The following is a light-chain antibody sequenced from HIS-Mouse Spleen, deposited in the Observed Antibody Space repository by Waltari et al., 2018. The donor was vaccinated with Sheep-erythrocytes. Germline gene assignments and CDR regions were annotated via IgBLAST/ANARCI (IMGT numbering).Light chain of an antibody. CDR3: CSYAGSYNHV. CDR2: DVS. Sequence: QSALTQPRSVSGSPGQSVTISCTGTSSDVGGFTSVSWYKQHPVKAPKLMIYDVSKRPSGVPDRFSGSKSGNTASLTISGLQAEDEADYYCCSYAGSYNHVFATGTKVTVL. CDR1: SSDVGGFTS. V-gene: IGLV2-11*01. J-gene: IGLJ1*01.